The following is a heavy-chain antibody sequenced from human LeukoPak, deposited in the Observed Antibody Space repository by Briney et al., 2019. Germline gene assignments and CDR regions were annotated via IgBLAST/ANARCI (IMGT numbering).Heavy chain of an antibody. V-gene: IGHV3-21*01. CDR1: GFTFSSYS. CDR3: ARVNPSSTSCYPFDY. J-gene: IGHJ4*02. CDR2: ISSSSSYI. Sequence: SGGSLRFSCAASGFTFSSYSMNWVHQAPGKGLEWVSSISSSSSYIYYADSVKGRFTISRDNAKNSLYLQMNSLRAEDTAVYYCARVNPSSTSCYPFDYWGQGTLVTVSS. D-gene: IGHD2-2*01.